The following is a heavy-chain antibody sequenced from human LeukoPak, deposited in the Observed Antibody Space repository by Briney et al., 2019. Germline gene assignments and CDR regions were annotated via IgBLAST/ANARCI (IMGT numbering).Heavy chain of an antibody. CDR2: IIPIFGTA. V-gene: IGHV1-69*05. Sequence: ASVKVSCKASGGTFSSYAISWVRQAPGQGLEWMGGIIPIFGTANYAQKFQGRVTITTDESTSTAYMELSSLRSEDTAVYYCARGDSSSSGPICYYYYMDVWGEGTTVTVSS. D-gene: IGHD6-6*01. CDR3: ARGDSSSSGPICYYYYMDV. J-gene: IGHJ6*03. CDR1: GGTFSSYA.